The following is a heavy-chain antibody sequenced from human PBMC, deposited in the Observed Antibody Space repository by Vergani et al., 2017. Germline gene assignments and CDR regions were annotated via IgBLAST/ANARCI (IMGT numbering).Heavy chain of an antibody. V-gene: IGHV4-38-2*01. D-gene: IGHD2-21*02. CDR3: ARTYCSGYQGNDYYYMDV. CDR1: GYSISSGYY. J-gene: IGHJ6*03. Sequence: QVQLQESGPGLVKPSETLSLTCAVSGYSISSGYYWGWIRQPPGKGLEWIGSIYHSGSTYYNPSLKSRVTISVDTSKNQLSLKLSSVTAADTAVYYCARTYCSGYQGNDYYYMDVWGKGTTGTVSS. CDR2: IYHSGST.